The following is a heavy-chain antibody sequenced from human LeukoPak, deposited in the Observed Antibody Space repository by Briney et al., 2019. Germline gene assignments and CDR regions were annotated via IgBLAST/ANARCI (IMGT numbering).Heavy chain of an antibody. CDR2: ISGSGGST. D-gene: IGHD5-12*01. CDR1: GFTFSTYA. V-gene: IGHV3-23*01. CDR3: AKDEGDSGYSGHDSRPSFDY. Sequence: GGSLRLSCAASGFTFSTYAMSWVRQAPGKGLEWVSAISGSGGSTYYADSVKGRFPISRDNSKNTLYLQMNSLRAEDTAVYYCAKDEGDSGYSGHDSRPSFDYWGQGTLVTVSS. J-gene: IGHJ4*02.